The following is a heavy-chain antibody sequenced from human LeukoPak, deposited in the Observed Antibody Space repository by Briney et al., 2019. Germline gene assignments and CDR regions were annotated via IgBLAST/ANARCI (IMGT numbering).Heavy chain of an antibody. CDR1: GGSFSGYY. V-gene: IGHV4-34*01. D-gene: IGHD2-2*03. J-gene: IGHJ6*02. Sequence: SETLSLTCAVYGGSFSGYYWSWIRQPPGKGLEWIGEINHSGSPNYNPTLKSRVTISVDTSKNQFSLKLSSVTAADTAVYYCARGVDNVVVPAARYYYYYGMDVWGQGTTVTVSS. CDR3: ARGVDNVVVPAARYYYYYGMDV. CDR2: INHSGSP.